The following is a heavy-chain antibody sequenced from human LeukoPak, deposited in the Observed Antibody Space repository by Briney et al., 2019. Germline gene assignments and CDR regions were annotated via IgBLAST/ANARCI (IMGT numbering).Heavy chain of an antibody. V-gene: IGHV1-69*02. D-gene: IGHD1-14*01. CDR1: GGTFSSYT. Sequence: GASVKVSCKASGGTFSSYTISWVRQAPGQGLEWMGRIIPILGIANYAQKFQGRVTITADKSTSTAYMELSSLRSEDTAVYYSARFNHSRRPRSAAFDIWGQGTMVTVSS. CDR2: IIPILGIA. CDR3: ARFNHSRRPRSAAFDI. J-gene: IGHJ3*02.